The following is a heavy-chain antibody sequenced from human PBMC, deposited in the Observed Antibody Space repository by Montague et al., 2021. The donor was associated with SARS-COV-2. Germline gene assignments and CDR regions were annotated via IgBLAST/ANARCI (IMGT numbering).Heavy chain of an antibody. Sequence: SLRLSCAATGFTFSTCSMNWVRQAPGKGLEWISYISGSSGTIYYADSVKGRFTISRDNARDSLSLQMNSLRADDTAVYYCARHDSWSDYLMRTLYAMDVWGQGTTVIVSS. V-gene: IGHV3-48*04. CDR3: ARHDSWSDYLMRTLYAMDV. CDR1: GFTFSTCS. J-gene: IGHJ6*02. CDR2: ISGSSGTI. D-gene: IGHD3-3*01.